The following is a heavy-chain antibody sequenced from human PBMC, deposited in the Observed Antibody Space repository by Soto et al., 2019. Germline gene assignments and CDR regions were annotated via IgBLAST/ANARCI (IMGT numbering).Heavy chain of an antibody. Sequence: SVKVSCKASGGTFSSYAISWVRQAPGQGLEWMGGIIPIFGTANYAQKFQGRVTITADESTSTAYMELSSLRSEDTATYYCARVSVYYYDSSGSGGAFDIWGQGTMVTVSS. V-gene: IGHV1-69*13. CDR3: ARVSVYYYDSSGSGGAFDI. CDR2: IIPIFGTA. D-gene: IGHD3-22*01. CDR1: GGTFSSYA. J-gene: IGHJ3*02.